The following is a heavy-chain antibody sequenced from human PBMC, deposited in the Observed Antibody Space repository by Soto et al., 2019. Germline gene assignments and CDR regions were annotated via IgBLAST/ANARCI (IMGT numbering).Heavy chain of an antibody. D-gene: IGHD3-10*01. CDR1: GFTFSSYS. Sequence: EVQLVESGGGVVKPGGSLRLSCAASGFTFSSYSLNWVRQAPGKGLEWVSSVSSSSSYIYYADSVKGRFTISRDNAKNSLYLQMNSLRAEDTAVYYCARDTYYYGSGSYSPWGQGTLVTVSS. CDR3: ARDTYYYGSGSYSP. V-gene: IGHV3-21*01. J-gene: IGHJ5*02. CDR2: VSSSSSYI.